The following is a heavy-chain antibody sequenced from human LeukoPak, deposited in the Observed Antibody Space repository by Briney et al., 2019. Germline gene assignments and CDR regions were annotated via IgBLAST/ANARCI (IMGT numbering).Heavy chain of an antibody. CDR2: INPNSGGT. D-gene: IGHD6-6*01. CDR1: GYTFTGYY. V-gene: IGHV1-2*02. Sequence: GASVKVSCKASGYTFTGYYMHWGRQAPGQGLEWMGWINPNSGGTNYAQKFQGRVTMTRDTSISTAYMELSRLRSDDTAVYYCAREKYSAARHWYFDLWGRGTLVTVSS. J-gene: IGHJ2*01. CDR3: AREKYSAARHWYFDL.